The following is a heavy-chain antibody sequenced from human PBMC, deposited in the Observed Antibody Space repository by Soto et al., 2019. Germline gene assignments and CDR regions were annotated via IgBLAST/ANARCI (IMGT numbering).Heavy chain of an antibody. CDR1: GVTFTSTS. J-gene: IGHJ4*02. V-gene: IGHV1-58*02. CDR2: IVVGSGNT. Sequence: GAPVKLSSEASGVTFTSTSMQWVRQARGQRLEWIGWIVVGSGNTNYAQKFQERVTITRDMSTITAYMELSSLRSEDTAVYYCAAVYSDYFDYWGEGTLVTVSS. D-gene: IGHD5-12*01. CDR3: AAVYSDYFDY.